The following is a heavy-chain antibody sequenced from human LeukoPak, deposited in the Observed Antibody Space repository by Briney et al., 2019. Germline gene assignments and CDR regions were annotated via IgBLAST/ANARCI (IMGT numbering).Heavy chain of an antibody. CDR3: ARISLGAIWGYYYGRQV. Sequence: SVKVSCKASGGTFSSYSISWVRQAPGQGLEWMGGIIPIFDTADYAQKFQGRVTIPADESTSTAYIELSSLRSEDTAVFYCARISLGAIWGYYYGRQVWGQGTTVTVSS. CDR2: IIPIFDTA. V-gene: IGHV1-69*13. D-gene: IGHD1-26*01. J-gene: IGHJ6*02. CDR1: GGTFSSYS.